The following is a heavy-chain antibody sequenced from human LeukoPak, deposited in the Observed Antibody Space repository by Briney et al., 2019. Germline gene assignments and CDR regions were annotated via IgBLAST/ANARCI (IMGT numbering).Heavy chain of an antibody. Sequence: ASVKVSCKASGYIFTSYTIHWVRQAPGQRLEWMGWINADNGNTKYSHEFQGRVTITRDTSATTAYMELSSLRFEDMAVYYCARLASTVTGRYYFDYWGQGTLVTVSS. CDR1: GYIFTSYT. J-gene: IGHJ4*02. CDR2: INADNGNT. V-gene: IGHV1-3*03. D-gene: IGHD4-17*01. CDR3: ARLASTVTGRYYFDY.